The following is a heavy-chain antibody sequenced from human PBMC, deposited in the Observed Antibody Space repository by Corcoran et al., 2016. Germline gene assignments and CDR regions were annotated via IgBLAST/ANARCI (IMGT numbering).Heavy chain of an antibody. D-gene: IGHD6-25*01. Sequence: QVQLQESGPGLVKASETLSLICTVSGYSISSGYYWGWIRQPPGKGLEWIGSIYHSGSTNYKPSLKSRVTKSVDTSKNQFSLKLTSVTAADTAVYYCARGHSSAPWGQGTLVTVSS. V-gene: IGHV4-38-2*02. CDR2: IYHSGST. J-gene: IGHJ5*02. CDR3: ARGHSSAP. CDR1: GYSISSGYY.